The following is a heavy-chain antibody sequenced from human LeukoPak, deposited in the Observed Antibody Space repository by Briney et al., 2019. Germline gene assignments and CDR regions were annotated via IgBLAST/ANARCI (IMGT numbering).Heavy chain of an antibody. CDR2: ISPDGSSA. Sequence: GGSLRLSCAASGFSFSSYWMHWVRQAPGKGLVWDARISPDGSSALSADSVRGRFTISRDNADNTLYLQLNSLRAEDTAVYYCARVSFCPRCHFDYWGQGTLVTVSS. V-gene: IGHV3-74*03. CDR1: GFSFSSYW. CDR3: ARVSFCPRCHFDY. J-gene: IGHJ4*02. D-gene: IGHD2/OR15-2a*01.